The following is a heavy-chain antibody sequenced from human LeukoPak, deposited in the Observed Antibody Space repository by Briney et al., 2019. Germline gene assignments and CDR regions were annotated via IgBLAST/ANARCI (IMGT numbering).Heavy chain of an antibody. J-gene: IGHJ4*02. CDR1: GFTFSHYW. D-gene: IGHD4-17*01. Sequence: GVSLRLSCAASGFTFSHYWMHWARQAPGKGLVWVSRINSDGSSTTSADSVKGRFTISRDNAKNTLYLQMNSLRAEDTAVYYCAKGGATVIDYWGQGTLVTVSS. V-gene: IGHV3-74*01. CDR2: INSDGSST. CDR3: AKGGATVIDY.